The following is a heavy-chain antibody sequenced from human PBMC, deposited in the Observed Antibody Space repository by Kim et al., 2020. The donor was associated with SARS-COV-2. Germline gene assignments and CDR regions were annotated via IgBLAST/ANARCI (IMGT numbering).Heavy chain of an antibody. J-gene: IGHJ6*03. D-gene: IGHD3-3*01. Sequence: GGSLRLSCAASGFTFGDYAMHWVRQAPGKGLEWVSGISWNSGSIGYADSVKGRFSISRDNAKNSLYLQMNSLRAEDTALYYCAACYDFWSGLMDVWGKGTRVTVSS. CDR2: ISWNSGSI. CDR1: GFTFGDYA. V-gene: IGHV3-9*01. CDR3: AACYDFWSGLMDV.